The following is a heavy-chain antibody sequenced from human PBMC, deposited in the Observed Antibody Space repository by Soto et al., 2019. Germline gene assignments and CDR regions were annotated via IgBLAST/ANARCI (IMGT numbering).Heavy chain of an antibody. CDR1: GGSISSSSYY. D-gene: IGHD5-18*01. Sequence: PSETLSLTCTVSGGSISSSSYYWGWIRQPPGKGLEWIGSIYYSGSTYYNPSLKSRVTISVDTSKNQFSLKLSSVTAADTAVYYCACIFSCGYGYGFYYYGMDVWGQGTTVTVSS. V-gene: IGHV4-39*01. J-gene: IGHJ6*02. CDR3: ACIFSCGYGYGFYYYGMDV. CDR2: IYYSGST.